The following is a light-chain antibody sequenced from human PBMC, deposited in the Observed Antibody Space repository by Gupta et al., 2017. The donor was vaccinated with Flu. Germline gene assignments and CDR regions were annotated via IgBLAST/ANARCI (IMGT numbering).Light chain of an antibody. Sequence: SYVLTQPPSVVVAPGQTATTTCGGNNVGRKSVHWYQQKPGPAPVLVLYDDTDRPSGIPERFSCSNSGSTATLTLSRVEAEDEADYCCQVWDTDSDHPVFGGGTKLTVL. V-gene: IGLV3-21*02. CDR2: DDT. CDR1: NVGRKS. J-gene: IGLJ3*02. CDR3: QVWDTDSDHPV.